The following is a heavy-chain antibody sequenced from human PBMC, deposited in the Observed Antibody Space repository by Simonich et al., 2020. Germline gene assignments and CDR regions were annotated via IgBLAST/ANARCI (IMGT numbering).Heavy chain of an antibody. CDR2: ISGSGGST. Sequence: EVQLLESGGGLVQPGGSLRLSCAASGFTFRGFAMSWVRQATGKGLEWVSAISGSGGSTYYADSVKGRFTISRDNSKNTLYLQMNSLRAEDTAVYYCATYYFDYWGQGTLVTVSS. J-gene: IGHJ4*02. CDR1: GFTFRGFA. D-gene: IGHD3-16*01. V-gene: IGHV3-23*01. CDR3: ATYYFDY.